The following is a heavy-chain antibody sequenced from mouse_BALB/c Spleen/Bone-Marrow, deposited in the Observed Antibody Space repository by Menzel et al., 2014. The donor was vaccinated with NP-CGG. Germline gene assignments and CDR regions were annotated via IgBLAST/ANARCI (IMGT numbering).Heavy chain of an antibody. D-gene: IGHD3-2*02. J-gene: IGHJ2*01. CDR1: GFNIKDTY. V-gene: IGHV14-3*02. CDR3: ARDRLGTYFDY. Sequence: VQLQQSGAELVKPGASVKLSGTASGFNIKDTYMHWVKQRPEQGLEWIGRIDPANGNTKYDPKFQGKATITADTSSNTAYLQLSSLTSEDTAVYYCARDRLGTYFDYWGQGTTLPVSS. CDR2: IDPANGNT.